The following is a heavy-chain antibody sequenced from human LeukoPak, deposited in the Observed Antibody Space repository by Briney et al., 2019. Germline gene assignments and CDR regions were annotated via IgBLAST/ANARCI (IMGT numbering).Heavy chain of an antibody. J-gene: IGHJ4*02. Sequence: GASVKVSCKASGNTFTSYDTNWVRQATGQGLEWMGWMNPNSGNTGYAQKFQGRVTMTRNTSISTAYMELSSLRSEDTAVYYCARDKETDSGSYDYWGQGTLVTVSS. CDR2: MNPNSGNT. CDR3: ARDKETDSGSYDY. CDR1: GNTFTSYD. D-gene: IGHD3-10*01. V-gene: IGHV1-8*01.